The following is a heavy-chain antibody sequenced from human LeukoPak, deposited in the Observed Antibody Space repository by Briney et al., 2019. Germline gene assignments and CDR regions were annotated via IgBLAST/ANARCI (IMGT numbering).Heavy chain of an antibody. D-gene: IGHD3-16*01. Sequence: GGSLRLSCAASGFTFSSYWMSWVRQAPGKGLEWVANIKQDGSEKYYVDSVKGRFTVSRDNAMKSLYLQMNSLRVEDTAVYYCARKLGMDSWGQGTLVTVSS. CDR1: GFTFSSYW. CDR3: ARKLGMDS. CDR2: IKQDGSEK. V-gene: IGHV3-7*01. J-gene: IGHJ4*02.